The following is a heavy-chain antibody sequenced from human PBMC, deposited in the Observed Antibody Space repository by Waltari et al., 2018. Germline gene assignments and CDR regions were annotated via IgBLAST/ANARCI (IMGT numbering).Heavy chain of an antibody. Sequence: QVTLKESGPVLVKPTETLTLTCTVSGFSLSNARMGVSWIRQPPGKALEWLAHIFSNDEKSYSTSLKGRLTISKDTSKSQVVLTMTNMDPVDTATYYCARTRRGYDFWSGYYTGWFDPWGQGTLVTVSS. J-gene: IGHJ5*02. CDR3: ARTRRGYDFWSGYYTGWFDP. D-gene: IGHD3-3*01. V-gene: IGHV2-26*02. CDR1: GFSLSNARMG. CDR2: IFSNDEK.